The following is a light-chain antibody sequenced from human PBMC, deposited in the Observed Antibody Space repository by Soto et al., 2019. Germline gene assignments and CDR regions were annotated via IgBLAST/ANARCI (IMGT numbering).Light chain of an antibody. CDR1: QTITGS. J-gene: IGKJ5*01. Sequence: DIPMTQSPSSLSASVGDRVTITCRASQTITGSLNWYQQRPGKAPNLLIYASNSLQSGVPPRFSGSGSGTDFTLTISSLQPEDFATYYCQQTYSIPITFGQGTRLDIK. CDR3: QQTYSIPIT. CDR2: ASN. V-gene: IGKV1-39*01.